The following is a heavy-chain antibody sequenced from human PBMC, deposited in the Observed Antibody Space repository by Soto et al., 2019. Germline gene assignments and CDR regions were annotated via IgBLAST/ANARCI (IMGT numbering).Heavy chain of an antibody. V-gene: IGHV4-34*01. CDR1: GGSFSGYY. D-gene: IGHD6-6*01. Sequence: SETLSLTCAVYGGSFSGYYWTWIRQSPGKGLEWIGEINHTGSTNYNPSLKSRATISVDTSKNQFSLKLNSVTAADTAVYYCATQAPYSSSPYYYYYLDVWGKGTTVTVSS. CDR2: INHTGST. J-gene: IGHJ6*03. CDR3: ATQAPYSSSPYYYYYLDV.